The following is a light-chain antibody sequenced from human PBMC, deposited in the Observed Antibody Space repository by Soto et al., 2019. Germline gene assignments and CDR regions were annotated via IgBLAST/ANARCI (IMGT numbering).Light chain of an antibody. J-gene: IGKJ1*01. CDR2: AAS. Sequence: EVVLTQSPATLSLSPGERATLSCRASQNVRTFLDWYQQKPGQAPRLLIYAASTRATGIPARFSGSGSGTDFTLTISSLQSEDSAVYYCQQYNNWPPGTFGQGTKVEIK. V-gene: IGKV3-15*01. CDR1: QNVRTF. CDR3: QQYNNWPPGT.